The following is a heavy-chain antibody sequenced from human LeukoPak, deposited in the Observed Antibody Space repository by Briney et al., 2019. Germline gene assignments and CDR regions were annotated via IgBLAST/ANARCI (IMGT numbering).Heavy chain of an antibody. J-gene: IGHJ4*02. CDR1: GFTFSSYS. V-gene: IGHV3-21*01. CDR3: ARVSGGYHDY. CDR2: ISSSSSYI. D-gene: IGHD3-22*01. Sequence: GGSLRLSCAASGFTFSSYSMNWVRQAPGKGLEWVSSISSSSSYIYYADSVKGRFTISRDNAKNSLYLQMNSPRAEDTAVYYCARVSGGYHDYWGQGTLVTVSS.